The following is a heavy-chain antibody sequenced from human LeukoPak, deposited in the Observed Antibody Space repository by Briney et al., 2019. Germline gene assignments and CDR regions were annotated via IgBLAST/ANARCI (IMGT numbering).Heavy chain of an antibody. CDR1: NGSFSGYH. V-gene: IGHV4-34*01. J-gene: IGHJ5*02. Sequence: SETLSLTCAAYNGSFSGYHWSWIRQSPERGLEWIGEVNHGGDTNYNPSLRSRVAISLDTSKNHFSLKLRSVTAADTAVYNCARAAWNGGGGFDPWGQGTLVTVSS. CDR3: ARAAWNGGGGFDP. CDR2: VNHGGDT. D-gene: IGHD3-16*01.